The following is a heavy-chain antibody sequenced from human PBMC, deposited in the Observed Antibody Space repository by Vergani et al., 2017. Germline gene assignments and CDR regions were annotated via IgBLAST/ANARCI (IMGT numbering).Heavy chain of an antibody. Sequence: EVQLVESGGGLVKSGGSLRLSCAASGFTFSSYSMNWVRQAPGKGLEWVSSISSSSSYIYYADSVKGRFTISRDNAKNSLYLQMNSLRAEDTAVYYCARDLSFSGGRFYFDYWGQGTLVTVSS. V-gene: IGHV3-21*01. CDR3: ARDLSFSGGRFYFDY. CDR1: GFTFSSYS. J-gene: IGHJ4*02. D-gene: IGHD3-16*01. CDR2: ISSSSSYI.